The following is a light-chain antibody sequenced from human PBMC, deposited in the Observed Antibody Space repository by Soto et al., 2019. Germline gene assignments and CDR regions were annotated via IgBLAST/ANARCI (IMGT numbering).Light chain of an antibody. CDR1: NRDVGTHNY. CDR2: DVV. Sequence: QSALTQPPSASGSPGQSVTISCTGTNRDVGTHNYVSWYQQYPGKAPKLLIYDVVKRPSGIPHRFSGSKSGNTASLTVSGLQADDEADYYCYSFAGFNTQFGGGTKLTVL. J-gene: IGLJ2*01. V-gene: IGLV2-8*01. CDR3: YSFAGFNTQ.